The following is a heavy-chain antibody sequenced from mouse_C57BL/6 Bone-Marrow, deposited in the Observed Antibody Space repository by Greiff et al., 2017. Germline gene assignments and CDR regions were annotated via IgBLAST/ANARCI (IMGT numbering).Heavy chain of an antibody. J-gene: IGHJ3*01. CDR3: AGYDGNLFAY. Sequence: EVQLQQSGPELVKPGASVKISCKASGYTFTDYYMNWVKQSHGKSLEWIGDINPNNGGTSYNQKFKGKATLTVDKSSSTAYMELRSLTSEDSAVYYCAGYDGNLFAYWGQGTLVTVSA. D-gene: IGHD2-1*01. CDR1: GYTFTDYY. V-gene: IGHV1-26*01. CDR2: INPNNGGT.